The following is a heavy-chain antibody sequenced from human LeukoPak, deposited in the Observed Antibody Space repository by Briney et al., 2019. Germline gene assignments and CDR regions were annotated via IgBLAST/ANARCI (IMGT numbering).Heavy chain of an antibody. J-gene: IGHJ5*02. CDR3: ARGSLEWSYNWFDP. D-gene: IGHD3-3*01. CDR1: GYTFTSYG. CDR2: ISAYNGNA. V-gene: IGHV1-18*01. Sequence: ASVKVSCKASGYTFTSYGISWVRQAPGQGLERMGWISAYNGNANYAQKLQGRVTMTTDTSTSTAYMELRSLRSDDTAVYYCARGSLEWSYNWFDPWGQGTLVTVSS.